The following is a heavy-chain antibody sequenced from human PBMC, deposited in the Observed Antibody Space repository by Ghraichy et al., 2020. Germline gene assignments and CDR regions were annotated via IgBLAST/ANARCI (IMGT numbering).Heavy chain of an antibody. CDR1: GGSISSGDYY. Sequence: SETLSLTCTVSGGSISSGDYYWSWIRQPPGKGLEWIGYIYYSGSTYYNPSLKSRVTISVDTSKNQFSLKLSSVTAADTAVYYCARGSEETGAFDIWGQGTMVTVSS. D-gene: IGHD5-24*01. CDR3: ARGSEETGAFDI. J-gene: IGHJ3*02. V-gene: IGHV4-30-4*01. CDR2: IYYSGST.